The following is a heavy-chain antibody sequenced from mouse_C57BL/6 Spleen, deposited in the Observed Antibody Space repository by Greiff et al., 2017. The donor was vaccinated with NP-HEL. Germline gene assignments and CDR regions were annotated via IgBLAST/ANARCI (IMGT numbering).Heavy chain of an antibody. CDR1: GFTFSSYA. CDR3: ARGTTVVATIYYYAMDY. J-gene: IGHJ4*01. D-gene: IGHD1-1*01. CDR2: ISDGGSYT. V-gene: IGHV5-4*01. Sequence: EVHLVESGGGLVKPGGSLKLSCAASGFTFSSYAMSWVRQTPEKRLEWVATISDGGSYTYYPDNVKGRFTISRDNAKNNLYLQMSHLKSEDTAMYYCARGTTVVATIYYYAMDYWGQGTSVTVSS.